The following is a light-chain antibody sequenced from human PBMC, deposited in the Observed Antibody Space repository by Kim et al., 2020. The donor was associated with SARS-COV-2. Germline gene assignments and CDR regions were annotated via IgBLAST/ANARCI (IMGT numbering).Light chain of an antibody. CDR2: GKN. Sequence: SSELTQDPAVSVALGQTVRITCQGDSLRIYFATWYQQKPGQAPVVVFYGKNKRPSGVPDRFSGSSSGDTASLTITAAQADDEADYYCNSRDTNEDHRYVFGPGTKVTVL. CDR1: SLRIYF. CDR3: NSRDTNEDHRYV. V-gene: IGLV3-19*01. J-gene: IGLJ1*01.